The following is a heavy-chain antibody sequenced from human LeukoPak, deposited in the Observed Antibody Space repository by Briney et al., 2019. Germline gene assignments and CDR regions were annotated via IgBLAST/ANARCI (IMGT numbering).Heavy chain of an antibody. V-gene: IGHV3-53*01. J-gene: IGHJ5*02. Sequence: GGSLRLSCAASGFTVSSNYMSWVRQAPGKGLEWVSVIYSGGSTYYADSVKGRFTISRDNSKNTLYLQMNSLRAEDTAVYYCARDQGGSYGWFDPWGQGTLVTVSS. CDR2: IYSGGST. CDR3: ARDQGGSYGWFDP. D-gene: IGHD1-26*01. CDR1: GFTVSSNY.